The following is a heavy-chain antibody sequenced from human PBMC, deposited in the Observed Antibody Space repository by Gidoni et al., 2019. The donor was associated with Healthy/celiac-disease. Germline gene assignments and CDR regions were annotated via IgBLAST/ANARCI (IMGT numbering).Heavy chain of an antibody. CDR3: ARDKVVFRSPYDYVWGSYISPFDY. D-gene: IGHD3-16*01. V-gene: IGHV1-69*01. CDR2: IIPIFGTA. J-gene: IGHJ4*02. Sequence: QVQLVQSGGEVKKPGSSVKVSCKASAGTFSSYPTSLVRPAPGPGLEWMGGIIPIFGTANYAQKFQGRVTITADESTSTAYMELSSLRSEDTAVYYCARDKVVFRSPYDYVWGSYISPFDYWGQGTLVTVSS. CDR1: AGTFSSYP.